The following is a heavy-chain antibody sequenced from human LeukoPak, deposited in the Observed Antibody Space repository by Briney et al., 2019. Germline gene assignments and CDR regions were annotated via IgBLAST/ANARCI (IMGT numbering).Heavy chain of an antibody. CDR3: ARSNTYGGNAGFDY. CDR1: GGSFSGYY. D-gene: IGHD4-23*01. J-gene: IGHJ4*02. V-gene: IGHV4-34*01. CDR2: INHSGST. Sequence: SETLSLTCAVYGGSFSGYYWSWIRQPPGKGLEWIGEINHSGSTNYNPSLKSRVTISVDTSKSQFSLKLSSVTAADTAVYYCARSNTYGGNAGFDYWGQGTLVTVSS.